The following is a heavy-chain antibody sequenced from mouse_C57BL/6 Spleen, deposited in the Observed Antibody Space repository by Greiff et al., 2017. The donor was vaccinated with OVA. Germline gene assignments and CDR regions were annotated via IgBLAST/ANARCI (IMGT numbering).Heavy chain of an antibody. J-gene: IGHJ3*01. CDR1: GYTFTSYW. V-gene: IGHV1-69*01. CDR2: IDPSDSYT. D-gene: IGHD2-3*01. CDR3: ARLWDGYSSFSY. Sequence: QVQLQQPGAELVMPGASVKLSCKASGYTFTSYWMHWVQPRPGQGLEWIGEIDPSDSYTTYNQQFKGKSTLTVDKSYSTAYMQLSSLTSEDSAVYYCARLWDGYSSFSYWGKGTLVTVSA.